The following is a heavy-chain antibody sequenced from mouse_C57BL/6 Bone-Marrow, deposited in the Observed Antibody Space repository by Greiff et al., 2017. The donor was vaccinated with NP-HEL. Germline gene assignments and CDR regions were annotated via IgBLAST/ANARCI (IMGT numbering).Heavy chain of an antibody. V-gene: IGHV1-19*01. D-gene: IGHD1-1*01. CDR1: GYTFTDYY. Sequence: VQLQQSGPVLVKPGASVKMSCKASGYTFTDYYMNWVKQSHGKSLEWIGVINPYNGGTSYNQKFKGKATLTVDKSSSTAYMELNSLTSEDSAVYYCARWGSSLYAMDYWGQGTSVTVSS. CDR3: ARWGSSLYAMDY. CDR2: INPYNGGT. J-gene: IGHJ4*01.